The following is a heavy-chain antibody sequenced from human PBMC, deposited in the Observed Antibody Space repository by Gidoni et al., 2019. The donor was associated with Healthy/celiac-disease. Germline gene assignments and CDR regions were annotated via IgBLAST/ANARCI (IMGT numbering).Heavy chain of an antibody. V-gene: IGHV4-59*01. J-gene: IGHJ4*02. D-gene: IGHD1-26*01. CDR1: GGSISSYY. Sequence: QVQLQESGPGLVKPSETLSLTCTVSGGSISSYYWSWIRQPPGKGLEWIGYIYYSGSTNYNPSLKSRVTISVDTSKNQFSLKLSSVTAADTAVYYCARAHSGSYLDYWGQGTLVTVSS. CDR2: IYYSGST. CDR3: ARAHSGSYLDY.